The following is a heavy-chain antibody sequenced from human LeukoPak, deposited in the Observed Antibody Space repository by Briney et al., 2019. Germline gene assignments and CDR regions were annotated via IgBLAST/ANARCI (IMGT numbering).Heavy chain of an antibody. CDR1: GFTFSSYV. V-gene: IGHV3-74*01. CDR3: ARDWVYKIDY. CDR2: ISHDGII. J-gene: IGHJ4*02. D-gene: IGHD5-24*01. Sequence: GRSLRLSCAASGFTFSSYVMHWVRRTPGKGLVWVSRISHDGIISYADSVKGRFTISRDNAKNTLILQMNSLRVEDTAVYYCARDWVYKIDYWGRGTLVTVSS.